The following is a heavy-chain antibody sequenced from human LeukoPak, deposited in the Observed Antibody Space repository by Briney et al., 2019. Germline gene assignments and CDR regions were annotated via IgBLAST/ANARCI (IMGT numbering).Heavy chain of an antibody. Sequence: PGGYLRLSCAASGFTVSSNYMSWVRQAPGKGLEWVSVIYSGGSTYYADSVKGRFTISRDNSKNTLYLQMNSLRAEDTAVYYCARCGDYYDSSGYSHRPYYFDYWGQGTLVTVSS. J-gene: IGHJ4*02. V-gene: IGHV3-66*01. D-gene: IGHD3-22*01. CDR3: ARCGDYYDSSGYSHRPYYFDY. CDR1: GFTVSSNY. CDR2: IYSGGST.